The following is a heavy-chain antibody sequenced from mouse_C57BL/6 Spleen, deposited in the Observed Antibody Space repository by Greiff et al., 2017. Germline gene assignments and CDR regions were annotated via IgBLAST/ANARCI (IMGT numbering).Heavy chain of an antibody. CDR3: ARDYGSAMDY. D-gene: IGHD1-1*01. CDR1: GYSFTDYN. Sequence: VQLQQPGPELVKPGASVKISCKASGYSFTDYNMNWVKQSHGQSLEWIGVINPNYGTTSYNQKFKGKATLTVDQSSSTAYMQLNSLTSEDSAVXDCARDYGSAMDYWGQGTSVTVSS. CDR2: INPNYGTT. V-gene: IGHV1-39*01. J-gene: IGHJ4*01.